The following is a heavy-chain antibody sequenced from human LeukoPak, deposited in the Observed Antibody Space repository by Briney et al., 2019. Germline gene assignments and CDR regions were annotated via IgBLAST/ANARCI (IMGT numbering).Heavy chain of an antibody. CDR3: AKGATAAGTENPHTRFDY. CDR1: GFTFDDYA. Sequence: GGSLRLSCAASGFTFDDYAMHWVRQAPGKGLEWVSGISWNSGSIGYADSVKGRFTISRDNAKNSLYLQMNSLRAEDTALYYCAKGATAAGTENPHTRFDYWGQGTLVTVSS. CDR2: ISWNSGSI. D-gene: IGHD6-13*01. V-gene: IGHV3-9*01. J-gene: IGHJ4*02.